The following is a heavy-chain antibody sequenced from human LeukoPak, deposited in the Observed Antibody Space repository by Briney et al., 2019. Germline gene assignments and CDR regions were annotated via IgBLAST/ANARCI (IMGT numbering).Heavy chain of an antibody. D-gene: IGHD2-2*01. Sequence: GGSLRLSCAASGFTFSTYGMHWVRQAPGKGLEWVAVISFDGSTKYYADSVKGRFTISRDNSKNTVYVQMNSLRVEDTAVYYCARSPTSWYFDYWGQGTLVTVSS. CDR3: ARSPTSWYFDY. J-gene: IGHJ4*02. V-gene: IGHV3-30*03. CDR1: GFTFSTYG. CDR2: ISFDGSTK.